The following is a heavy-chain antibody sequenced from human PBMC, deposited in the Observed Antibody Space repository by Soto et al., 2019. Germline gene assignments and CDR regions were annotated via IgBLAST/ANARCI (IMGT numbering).Heavy chain of an antibody. Sequence: PSETLSLTCAVSGGSISSGGYSWSWIRQPPGKGLEWIGYIYHSGSTYYNPSLKSRVTISVDRSKNQFSLKLSSVTAADTAVYYCARARNYYDSSGYPNWFDPWGQGTLVTVSS. J-gene: IGHJ5*02. CDR1: GGSISSGGYS. CDR3: ARARNYYDSSGYPNWFDP. D-gene: IGHD3-22*01. CDR2: IYHSGST. V-gene: IGHV4-30-2*01.